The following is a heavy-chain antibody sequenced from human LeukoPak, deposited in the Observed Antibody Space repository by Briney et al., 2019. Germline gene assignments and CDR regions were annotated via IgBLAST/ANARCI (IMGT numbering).Heavy chain of an antibody. Sequence: SGGSLRLSCAASGFTFSSYSVNWVRQAPGKGLEWVSSISSSSSYIYYADSVKGRFTISRDNSKNTLYLQMNSLRAEDTAVYYCANGGAYIYSSSWGLDYYYGMDVWGQGTTVTVSS. CDR1: GFTFSSYS. V-gene: IGHV3-21*04. J-gene: IGHJ6*02. CDR3: ANGGAYIYSSSWGLDYYYGMDV. D-gene: IGHD6-13*01. CDR2: ISSSSSYI.